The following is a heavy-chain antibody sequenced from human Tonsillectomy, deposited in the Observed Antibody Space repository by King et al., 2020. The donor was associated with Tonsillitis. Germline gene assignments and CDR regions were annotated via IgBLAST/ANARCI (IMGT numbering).Heavy chain of an antibody. Sequence: VQLVESGGGVVQPGRSLRLSCAASGFTFSSYGMHWVRQAPGKGLEWVAVTSYDGRDKYYAESVKGRFTISRDNSKNTLYLQMNSLRVEDTAVYYCARRRGGVLRFGENGREVWGQGTSGTGSS. CDR3: ARRRGGVLRFGENGREV. V-gene: IGHV3-33*05. D-gene: IGHD3-10*01. J-gene: IGHJ6*02. CDR2: TSYDGRDK. CDR1: GFTFSSYG.